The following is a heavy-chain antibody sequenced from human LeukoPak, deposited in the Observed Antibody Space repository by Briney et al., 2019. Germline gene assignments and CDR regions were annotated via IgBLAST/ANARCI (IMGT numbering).Heavy chain of an antibody. D-gene: IGHD5-24*01. V-gene: IGHV4-31*03. Sequence: PSQTLSLTCTVSGGSISSGGYYWSWIRQHPGKGLEWIGYIYYSGSTYYNPSLKSRVTISVDTSKNQFSLKLSSVTAADTAVYYCARAPEMATILPDYRGQGTLVTVSS. CDR2: IYYSGST. CDR1: GGSISSGGYY. CDR3: ARAPEMATILPDY. J-gene: IGHJ4*02.